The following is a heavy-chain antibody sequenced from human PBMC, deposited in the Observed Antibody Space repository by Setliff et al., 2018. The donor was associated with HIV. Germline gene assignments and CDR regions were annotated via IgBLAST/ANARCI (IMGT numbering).Heavy chain of an antibody. D-gene: IGHD3-3*01. CDR2: IYWNDDK. J-gene: IGHJ4*02. CDR1: GLSVSNTGVG. V-gene: IGHV2-5*01. Sequence: SGPTLVNPTQILTLTCTLTGLSVSNTGVGVGWIRQPPGKALEWLALIYWNDDKRYSPSLKSRLTITKDTSKNQVVLTMTNMDPVDTATYYCAHSERFLESYPFDYWGQGTLVTVSS. CDR3: AHSERFLESYPFDY.